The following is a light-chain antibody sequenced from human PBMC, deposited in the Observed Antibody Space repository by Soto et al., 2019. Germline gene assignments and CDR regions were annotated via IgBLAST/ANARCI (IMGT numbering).Light chain of an antibody. J-gene: IGKJ1*01. CDR2: GAS. V-gene: IGKV3-15*01. CDR1: QSVSSN. CDR3: QQYSYWLWT. Sequence: ELVMTQSPATLSVSPGERATLSCRASQSVSSNLAWYQQKPGQAPRLLIYGASTRATGIPARFSGSGSGTEFTLTISSLQSEDFAIYYCQQYSYWLWTFGQGTKVEIK.